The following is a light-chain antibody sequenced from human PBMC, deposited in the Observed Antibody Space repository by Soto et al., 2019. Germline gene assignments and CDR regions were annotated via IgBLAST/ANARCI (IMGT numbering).Light chain of an antibody. Sequence: EIVMTQSPGTLSLSPGERATLSCRASQSVTNNYLAWYQQKPGQAPGLLIYGTSTRAPGFPARFSGSGSGTEFTLTISSLESEDFAVYYCQQYESWPRTFGQGTKVDIK. J-gene: IGKJ1*01. CDR1: QSVTNN. CDR2: GTS. V-gene: IGKV3-15*01. CDR3: QQYESWPRT.